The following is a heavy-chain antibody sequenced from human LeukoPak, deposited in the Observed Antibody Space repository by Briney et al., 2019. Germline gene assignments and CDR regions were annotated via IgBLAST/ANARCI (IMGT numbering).Heavy chain of an antibody. CDR3: ARDGYYYESRGPDAFDI. V-gene: IGHV3-21*01. J-gene: IGHJ3*02. D-gene: IGHD3-22*01. CDR2: ISSSSSYI. Sequence: PGGSLRLSCAASGFTFSSYSMNWVRQAPGKGLEWVSSISSSSSYIYYADSVKGRFTISRDNAKNSLYLQMNSLRAEDTAVYYCARDGYYYESRGPDAFDIWGKGKMVTVFS. CDR1: GFTFSSYS.